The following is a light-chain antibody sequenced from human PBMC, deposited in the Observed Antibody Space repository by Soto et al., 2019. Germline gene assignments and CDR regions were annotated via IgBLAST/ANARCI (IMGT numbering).Light chain of an antibody. J-gene: IGLJ3*02. V-gene: IGLV2-14*01. CDR2: DVN. Sequence: QSTLTQPASVSGSPGQSITISCTGSSSDVGHYNYVSWYQQHPGKAPKLMIYDVNNRPSGVSNRFSGSKSGNTASLTISGLLPEDEADYYCNSYTTSRTWVFGGGTKVTVL. CDR1: SSDVGHYNY. CDR3: NSYTTSRTWV.